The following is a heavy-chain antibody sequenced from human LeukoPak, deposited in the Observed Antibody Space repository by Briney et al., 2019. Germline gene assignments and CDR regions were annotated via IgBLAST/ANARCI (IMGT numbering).Heavy chain of an antibody. D-gene: IGHD5-18*01. V-gene: IGHV3-30*02. CDR2: IRYDGSNK. Sequence: GGSLRLSCAASGFTFSSYGMHWVRQAPGKGLEWVAFIRYDGSNKYYADSVKGRFTISRDNSKNTLYLQMNSLRAEDTAVYYCARDRIQMRYYYGMDVWGQGTTVTVSS. CDR3: ARDRIQMRYYYGMDV. J-gene: IGHJ6*02. CDR1: GFTFSSYG.